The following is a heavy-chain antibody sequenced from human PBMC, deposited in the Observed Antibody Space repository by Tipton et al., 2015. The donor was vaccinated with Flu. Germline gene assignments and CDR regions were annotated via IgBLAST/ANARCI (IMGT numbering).Heavy chain of an antibody. J-gene: IGHJ6*03. CDR2: IYPENSQT. CDR1: SYNFPNSW. V-gene: IGHV5-51*01. CDR3: ARGSSYSGASWVSRDYSYMDV. D-gene: IGHD2-21*01. Sequence: QLVQSGAEVKKPGESLKISCEATSYNFPNSWIAWVRQTPGKGLEWMGVIYPENSQTKYSPSLQGHVTISADKSASTAYLQWSRLEASDTGMYYCARGSSYSGASWVSRDYSYMDVWGKGTTVTVSS.